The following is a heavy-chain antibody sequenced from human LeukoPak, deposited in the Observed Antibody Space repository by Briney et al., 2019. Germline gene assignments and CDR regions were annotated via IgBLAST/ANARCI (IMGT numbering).Heavy chain of an antibody. D-gene: IGHD3-3*01. Sequence: GGSLRLSCAASGFTFSSYAMSWARQAPGQGLEWVSAISGSGGSTYYADSVKGRFTISRDNSKNTLYLQMNSLRAEDTAVYYCANGRYYDFWSGYTEYFQHWGQGTLVTVSS. CDR1: GFTFSSYA. V-gene: IGHV3-23*01. J-gene: IGHJ1*01. CDR2: ISGSGGST. CDR3: ANGRYYDFWSGYTEYFQH.